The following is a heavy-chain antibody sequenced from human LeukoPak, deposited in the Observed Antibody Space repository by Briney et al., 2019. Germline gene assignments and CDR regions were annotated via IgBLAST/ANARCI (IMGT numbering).Heavy chain of an antibody. J-gene: IGHJ4*02. Sequence: SETLSLTCTVSGGSTSSYYWSWIRQPPGKGLEWIGYIYYSGSTNYNPSLKSRVTISVDTSKNQFSLKLSSVTAADTAVYYCARRSIVGRYYGSGSRREYYFDYWGQGTLVTVSS. CDR3: ARRSIVGRYYGSGSRREYYFDY. D-gene: IGHD3-10*01. CDR2: IYYSGST. CDR1: GGSTSSYY. V-gene: IGHV4-59*08.